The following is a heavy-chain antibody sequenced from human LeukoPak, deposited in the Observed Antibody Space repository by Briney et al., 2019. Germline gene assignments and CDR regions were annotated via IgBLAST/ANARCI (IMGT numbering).Heavy chain of an antibody. Sequence: SETLSLTCTVSDYSISSGYYWGWIRQPPGKGLEWIGSIYHSGNSYYNPSLKSRATISVDTSKNHFSLKLRSVTAADTAVYYCARHRSSGYYGGWFDPWGQGTLVTVSS. CDR3: ARHRSSGYYGGWFDP. V-gene: IGHV4-38-2*02. D-gene: IGHD3-22*01. J-gene: IGHJ5*02. CDR1: DYSISSGYY. CDR2: IYHSGNS.